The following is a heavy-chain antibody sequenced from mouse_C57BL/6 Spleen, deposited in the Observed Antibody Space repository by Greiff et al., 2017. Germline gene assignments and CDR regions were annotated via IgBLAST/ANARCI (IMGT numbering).Heavy chain of an antibody. CDR1: GYTFTSYW. CDR2: IHPNSGST. J-gene: IGHJ2*01. D-gene: IGHD2-14*01. Sequence: VKLQESGAELVKPGASVKLSCKASGYTFTSYWMHWVKQRPGQGLEWIGMIHPNSGSTNYNEKFKSKATLTVDKSSSTAYMQLSSLTSEDSAVYYCARGVPRDYFDYWGQGTTLTVSS. CDR3: ARGVPRDYFDY. V-gene: IGHV1-64*01.